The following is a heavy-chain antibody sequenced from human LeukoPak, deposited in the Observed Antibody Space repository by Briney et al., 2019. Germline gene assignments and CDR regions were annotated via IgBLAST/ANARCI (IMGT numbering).Heavy chain of an antibody. J-gene: IGHJ4*02. Sequence: GGSLRLSCAASGFMFSNFAMSWVRQAPGKGLEWVSTIYYSGGNTYSADSVRGRFTISRDNAKNTLYLQMNSLRAEDTAVYYCAKDQGQAVVPRRFDYWGQGTLVTVSS. D-gene: IGHD2-2*01. CDR2: IYYSGGNT. CDR3: AKDQGQAVVPRRFDY. V-gene: IGHV3-23*01. CDR1: GFMFSNFA.